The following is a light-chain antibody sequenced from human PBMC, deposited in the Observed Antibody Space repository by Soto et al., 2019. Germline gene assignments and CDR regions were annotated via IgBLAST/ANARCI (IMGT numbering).Light chain of an antibody. CDR3: CSYAGNYTWV. CDR2: AVS. J-gene: IGLJ2*01. Sequence: QSALTQSRSVSGSPGQSVTISCTGTNSDVGGYNYVSWYQQHPGKAPKLMIYAVSERPSGVPDRFSASKSGNTASLTIYGLQAEDEADYYCCSYAGNYTWVFGGGTKLTVL. V-gene: IGLV2-11*01. CDR1: NSDVGGYNY.